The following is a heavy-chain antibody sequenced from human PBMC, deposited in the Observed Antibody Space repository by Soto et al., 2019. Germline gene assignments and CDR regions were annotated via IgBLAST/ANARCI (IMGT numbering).Heavy chain of an antibody. J-gene: IGHJ6*02. CDR3: ARDRRDGYNYWATNGMDV. V-gene: IGHV1-69*01. CDR1: GGTFRSYA. CDR2: IIPIFGTA. Sequence: QVQLVQSGAEVKKPGSSVKVSCKASGGTFRSYAISWVRQAPGQGLEWMGGIIPIFGTANYAQKFQGRVTITADESTSTAYMELSSLRSEDTAVYYRARDRRDGYNYWATNGMDVWGQGTTVTVSS. D-gene: IGHD5-12*01.